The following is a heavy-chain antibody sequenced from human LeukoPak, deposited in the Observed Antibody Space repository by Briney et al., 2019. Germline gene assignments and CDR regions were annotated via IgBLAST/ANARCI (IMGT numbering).Heavy chain of an antibody. V-gene: IGHV1-24*01. CDR2: FDPEDGET. Sequence: ASVKVSCKVSGYTLTELSMHWGRQAPGKGLGWMGGFDPEDGETIYAQKFQGRVTMTEDTSTDTAYMELSSLRSEDTAVYYCATASGGCSGGSCYSVPGDYWGQGTLVTVSS. CDR1: GYTLTELS. J-gene: IGHJ4*02. CDR3: ATASGGCSGGSCYSVPGDY. D-gene: IGHD2-15*01.